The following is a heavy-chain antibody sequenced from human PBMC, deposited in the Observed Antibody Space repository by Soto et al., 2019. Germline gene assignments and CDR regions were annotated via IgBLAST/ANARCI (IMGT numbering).Heavy chain of an antibody. V-gene: IGHV3-72*01. J-gene: IGHJ4*02. Sequence: EVQLVDSGGGLVQPGGSLRLSCTASGLTFSDHFMDWVRQAPGKGLEWVARSRNKANSYITDYAASVIGRFTISRDDSKNSVYLQMNSLKTEDTAVYYCANADSGSYPYRGQGTLVTVSS. CDR1: GLTFSDHF. D-gene: IGHD1-26*01. CDR2: SRNKANSYIT. CDR3: ANADSGSYPY.